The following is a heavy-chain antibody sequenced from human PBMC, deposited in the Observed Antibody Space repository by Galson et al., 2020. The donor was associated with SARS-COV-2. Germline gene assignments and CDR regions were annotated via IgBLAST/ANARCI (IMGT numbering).Heavy chain of an antibody. V-gene: IGHV3-30-3*01. J-gene: IGHJ4*02. CDR1: GFTFSSSA. CDR2: ISYDGSNK. Sequence: TGGSLRLSCAASGFTFSSSAMHWVRQAPGKGLEWVAVISYDGSNKYYADSVKGRFTISRDNSKNTLYLQMNSLRAEDTAVYYCARDGSGWYIGYWGQGTLVTVSS. CDR3: ARDGSGWYIGY. D-gene: IGHD6-19*01.